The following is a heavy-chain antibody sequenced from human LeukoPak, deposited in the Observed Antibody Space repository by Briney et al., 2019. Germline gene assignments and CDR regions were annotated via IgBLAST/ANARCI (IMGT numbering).Heavy chain of an antibody. D-gene: IGHD6-13*01. CDR3: ARAGSSWYQDDAFDI. Sequence: SVKVSCKASGYTFTSYGISWVRQAPGQGLEWMGGIIPIFGTANYAQKFQGRVTITADESTSTAYMELSSLRSEDTAVYYCARAGSSWYQDDAFDIWGQGTMVTVSS. V-gene: IGHV1-69*13. J-gene: IGHJ3*02. CDR1: GYTFTSYG. CDR2: IIPIFGTA.